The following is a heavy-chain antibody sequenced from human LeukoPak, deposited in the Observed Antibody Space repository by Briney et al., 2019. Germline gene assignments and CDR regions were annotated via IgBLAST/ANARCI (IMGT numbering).Heavy chain of an antibody. CDR1: GFIFNDHY. V-gene: IGHV3-11*03. Sequence: PGVSLRLSCGASGFIFNDHYMHWVRHAPGKGLEWVSYISDIGSKTNYAESVKGRFTTSRDNAKNSMSLHMNSLRAEDTAVYYCAAAAGYRFDIWGQGTMATVSS. CDR2: ISDIGSKT. D-gene: IGHD6-13*01. CDR3: AAAAGYRFDI. J-gene: IGHJ3*02.